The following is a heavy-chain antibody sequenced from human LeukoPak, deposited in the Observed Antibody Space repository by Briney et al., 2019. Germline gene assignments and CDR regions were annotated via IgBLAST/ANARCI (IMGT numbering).Heavy chain of an antibody. D-gene: IGHD3-10*01. CDR1: GFTFSSYW. CDR3: ARETPYGSLTFDY. Sequence: GGSLRLSCAASGFTFSSYWMSWVRQAPGKGLEWVANMQPDGGEKYYVDSVKGRFTISRDNARNSLYLQMNSLRAEDTAVYYCARETPYGSLTFDYWGQGTRVTVSS. V-gene: IGHV3-7*03. J-gene: IGHJ4*02. CDR2: MQPDGGEK.